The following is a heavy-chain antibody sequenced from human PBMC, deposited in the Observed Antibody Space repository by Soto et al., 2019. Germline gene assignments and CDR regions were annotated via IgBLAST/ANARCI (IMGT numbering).Heavy chain of an antibody. CDR1: GGSISSSSYY. D-gene: IGHD4-17*01. CDR2: IYYRGTT. V-gene: IGHV4-39*02. CDR3: ARDYGDYQFDY. J-gene: IGHJ4*02. Sequence: SETLVLTCTVSGGSISSSSYYWGWIRQPPGKGLEWIGNIYYRGTTYYNPSLKSRVTISVDTSKNQFSLKLASVTAADTAVYYCARDYGDYQFDYWGQGTLVTVSS.